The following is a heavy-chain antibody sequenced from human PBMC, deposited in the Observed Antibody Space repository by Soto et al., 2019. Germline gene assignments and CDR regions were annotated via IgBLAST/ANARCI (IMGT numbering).Heavy chain of an antibody. J-gene: IGHJ3*02. CDR3: ASRYYYDSSGYYDAFDI. V-gene: IGHV1-69*06. CDR2: IIPIFGTA. Sequence: SVKVSCKASGGSFISYAIIWVRQAPGQGLEWMGGIIPIFGTANYAQKFQGRVTITADKSTSTAYMELSSLRSEDTAAYYCASRYYYDSSGYYDAFDIWGQGTMVTVSS. CDR1: GGSFISYA. D-gene: IGHD3-22*01.